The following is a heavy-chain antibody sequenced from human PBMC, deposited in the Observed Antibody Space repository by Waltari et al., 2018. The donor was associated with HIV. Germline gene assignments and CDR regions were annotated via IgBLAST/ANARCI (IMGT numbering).Heavy chain of an antibody. J-gene: IGHJ4*02. CDR1: GFSVRNHW. D-gene: IGHD3-9*01. Sequence: VQLVESGGGSIKTGGSLRLSCAGSGFSVRNHWMDWVRQGPGKGLVWVARINSDGSTRNYADAVKGRCVISRDNSRNTVYLQLNSVKVEDTAVYFCARASHYIEFSTFDGDYYFDLWGRGTRVAVSS. CDR2: INSDGSTR. V-gene: IGHV3-74*01. CDR3: ARASHYIEFSTFDGDYYFDL.